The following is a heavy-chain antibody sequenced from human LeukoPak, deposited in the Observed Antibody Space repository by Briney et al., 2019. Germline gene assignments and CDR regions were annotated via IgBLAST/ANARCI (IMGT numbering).Heavy chain of an antibody. J-gene: IGHJ5*02. V-gene: IGHV4-59*01. Sequence: SETLSLTRTVSGGSISSYYWSWIRQPPGKGLEWIGYIYYSGSTNYNPSLKSRATISVDTSKNQFSLKLSSVTAADTAVYYCARLGSPINWFDPWGQGTLVTVSS. D-gene: IGHD6-13*01. CDR2: IYYSGST. CDR1: GGSISSYY. CDR3: ARLGSPINWFDP.